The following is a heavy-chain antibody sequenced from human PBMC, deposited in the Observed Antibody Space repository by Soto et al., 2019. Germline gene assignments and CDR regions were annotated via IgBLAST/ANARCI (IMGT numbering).Heavy chain of an antibody. CDR2: ISYDGGNK. J-gene: IGHJ4*02. Sequence: QVQLVESGGGVVQPGRSLRLSCAASGFAFSSYAIHWVRQAPGKGLEWVTVISYDGGNKYYADSVKARFTISRDNSKNTLYLQMNSLRAEDTAVYYCARGSRGYDFDYWGQGTLVTVSS. CDR1: GFAFSSYA. D-gene: IGHD5-12*01. V-gene: IGHV3-30-3*01. CDR3: ARGSRGYDFDY.